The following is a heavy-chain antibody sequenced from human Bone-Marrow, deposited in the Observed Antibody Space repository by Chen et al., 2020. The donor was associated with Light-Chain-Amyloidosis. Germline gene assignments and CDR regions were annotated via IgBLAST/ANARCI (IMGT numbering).Heavy chain of an antibody. CDR1: GYTFPNYW. Sequence: EVQLEQSGPDVKKPGESLKISCKGSGYTFPNYWIGWVRQMPGKGLGWMGVIYPDDSDARYSPSFEGQVTITADKSITTAYLQWRSLKASDTAMYYCARRRDGYNFGYWGQGTLVTVSS. D-gene: IGHD5-12*01. V-gene: IGHV5-51*01. CDR3: ARRRDGYNFGY. J-gene: IGHJ4*02. CDR2: IYPDDSDA.